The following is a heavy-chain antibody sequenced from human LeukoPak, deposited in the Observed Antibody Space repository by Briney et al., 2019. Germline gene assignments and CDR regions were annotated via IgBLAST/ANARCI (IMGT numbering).Heavy chain of an antibody. D-gene: IGHD1-26*01. Sequence: SETPSLTCTVSGGSISSYYWSWIRQPPGKGLEWIGYIYYSGSTNYNPSLKSRVTISVDTSKNQFSLKLSSVTAADTAVYYCARLGAWSEQWEPTLGFDPWGQGTLVTVSS. V-gene: IGHV4-59*08. CDR2: IYYSGST. CDR3: ARLGAWSEQWEPTLGFDP. CDR1: GGSISSYY. J-gene: IGHJ5*02.